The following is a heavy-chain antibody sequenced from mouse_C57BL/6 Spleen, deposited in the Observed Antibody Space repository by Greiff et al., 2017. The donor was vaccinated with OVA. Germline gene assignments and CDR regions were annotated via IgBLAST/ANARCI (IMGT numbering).Heavy chain of an antibody. CDR2: ISYDGSN. V-gene: IGHV3-6*01. CDR3: ARGDDYDFDY. J-gene: IGHJ2*01. D-gene: IGHD2-4*01. CDR1: GYSITSGYY. Sequence: VQLVESGPGLVKPSQSLSLTCSVTGYSITSGYYWNWIRQFPGNKLEWMGYISYDGSNNYNPSLKNRISITRDTSKNQFFLKLNSVTTEDTATYYCARGDDYDFDYWGQGTTLTVSS.